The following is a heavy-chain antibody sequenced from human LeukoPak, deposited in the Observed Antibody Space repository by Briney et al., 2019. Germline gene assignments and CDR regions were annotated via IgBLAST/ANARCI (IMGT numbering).Heavy chain of an antibody. CDR3: ARLVVTAPQYHYYMDV. CDR1: GGSFNGYY. D-gene: IGHD2-21*02. CDR2: INHIGTT. V-gene: IGHV4-34*01. Sequence: PSETLSLTCNVSGGSFNGYYWTWIRQPPGKGLEWIAEINHIGTTNHNPSLKSRVTVSTDTSKNQFFLRLTSVTAADTALYYCARLVVTAPQYHYYMDVWDEGTTVTVSS. J-gene: IGHJ6*03.